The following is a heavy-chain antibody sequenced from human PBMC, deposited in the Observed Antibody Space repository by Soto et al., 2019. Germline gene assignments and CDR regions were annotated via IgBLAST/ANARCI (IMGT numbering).Heavy chain of an antibody. D-gene: IGHD1-1*01. Sequence: ASVKVSCKASGYTFTSYGISWVRQAPGQGLEWMGWISAYNGNTNYAQKFQGRITLTADESARTAYMELNSLRSEDTAVYYCARGIVTGTTSNYYYYGMDVWGQGTTVTVSS. V-gene: IGHV1-18*01. CDR1: GYTFTSYG. J-gene: IGHJ6*02. CDR2: ISAYNGNT. CDR3: ARGIVTGTTSNYYYYGMDV.